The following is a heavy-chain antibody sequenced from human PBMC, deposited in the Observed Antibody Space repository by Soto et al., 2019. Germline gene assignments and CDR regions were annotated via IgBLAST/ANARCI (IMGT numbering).Heavy chain of an antibody. CDR3: AREGPIYYYYGMDV. CDR2: INPSAGST. J-gene: IGHJ6*02. Sequence: AASVKVSCKASGYTFASYYIHWVRQAPGQGLEWMGIINPSAGSTSHAQKFQGRVTMTRDTSTSTVHMELSSLRFEDTAVYYCAREGPIYYYYGMDVWGQGTTVTVSS. V-gene: IGHV1-46*01. CDR1: GYTFASYY.